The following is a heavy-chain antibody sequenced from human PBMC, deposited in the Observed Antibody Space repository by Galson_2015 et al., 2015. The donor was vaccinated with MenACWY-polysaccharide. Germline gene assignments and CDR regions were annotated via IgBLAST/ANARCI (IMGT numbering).Heavy chain of an antibody. CDR1: GYSFTSNW. Sequence: QSGAEVKKPGESLKISCKGSGYSFTSNWIGWVRQMPGKGLEWMGIIYPADSDTRYSPSFQGQVTISADKSISTAYLQWSSLKASDSAVYYCARVSATGTVTFDYWGQGTLVTVSS. V-gene: IGHV5-51*03. CDR3: ARVSATGTVTFDY. D-gene: IGHD4-17*01. CDR2: IYPADSDT. J-gene: IGHJ4*02.